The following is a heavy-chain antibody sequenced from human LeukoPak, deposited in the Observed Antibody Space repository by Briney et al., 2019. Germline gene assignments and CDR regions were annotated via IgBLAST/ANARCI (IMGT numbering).Heavy chain of an antibody. J-gene: IGHJ4*02. CDR3: ARGVYIAAAQYAY. CDR2: IYYSGTT. Sequence: SETLSLTCTVSGGSISSYYWSWIRQPPGKGLEWIGHIYYSGTTNYNPSLKSRVTISVDTSKNQFSLKLSSVTAADTAVYYCARGVYIAAAQYAYWGQGTLVTVSS. V-gene: IGHV4-59*01. CDR1: GGSISSYY. D-gene: IGHD6-13*01.